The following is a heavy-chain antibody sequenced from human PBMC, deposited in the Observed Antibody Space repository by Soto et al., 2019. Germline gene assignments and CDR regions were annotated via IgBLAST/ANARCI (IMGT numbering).Heavy chain of an antibody. CDR2: ISTTGSTI. CDR1: GFTFSDYY. Sequence: ESGGGVVKPGGSLRLSCAPSGFTFSDYYISWIRQTPGKGLEWVSYISTTGSTIYYADSVKGRFTISRVNTKNSLFLQMNSLRAEDTAVYYCARGHYGLDVWGQGTTVTVSS. CDR3: ARGHYGLDV. V-gene: IGHV3-11*01. J-gene: IGHJ6*02.